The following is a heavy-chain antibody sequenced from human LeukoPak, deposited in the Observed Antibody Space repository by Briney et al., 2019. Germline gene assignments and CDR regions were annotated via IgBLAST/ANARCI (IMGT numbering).Heavy chain of an antibody. J-gene: IGHJ5*02. CDR3: ARFTPQGYGWGGYNRFDP. D-gene: IGHD3-16*01. Sequence: SETLSLTCAVSGGSISSNNWWNWVRQPPGKGLEWIGYIYYSGSTNYNPSLKSRVTISLDTSKNQFSLNLTSVTAADTAVYYCARFTPQGYGWGGYNRFDPWGQGTLVTVSS. CDR1: GGSISSNNW. V-gene: IGHV4-4*02. CDR2: IYYSGST.